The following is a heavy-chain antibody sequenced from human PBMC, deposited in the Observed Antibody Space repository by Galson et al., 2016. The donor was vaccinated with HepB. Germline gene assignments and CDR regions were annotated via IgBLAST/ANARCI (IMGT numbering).Heavy chain of an antibody. CDR3: AKDRGFNTAPG. CDR2: ISGSGGST. CDR1: GFTFSSYA. V-gene: IGHV3-23*01. D-gene: IGHD3-10*01. Sequence: SLRLSCAASGFTFSSYAMSWVRQAPGKGLEWVSVISGSGGSTYYADSVKGRFTISRDNSKNTLYLQMNSLRAEDTAVYYCAKDRGFNTAPGWGQGTLVTVSS. J-gene: IGHJ4*02.